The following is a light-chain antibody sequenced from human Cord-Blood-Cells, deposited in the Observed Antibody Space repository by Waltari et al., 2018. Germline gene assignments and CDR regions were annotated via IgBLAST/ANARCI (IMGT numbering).Light chain of an antibody. CDR3: SSYAGSNNYV. Sequence: QSALTQPPSASGSPGPSVHISCPGTRRHVCCFHLVPWYQQHPGKAPNRMIYEVSERPSGVPDRFSGSKSGNTASLTVSGLQAEDEADYYCSSYAGSNNYVFGTGTKVTVL. J-gene: IGLJ1*01. CDR2: EVS. V-gene: IGLV2-8*01. CDR1: RRHVCCFHL.